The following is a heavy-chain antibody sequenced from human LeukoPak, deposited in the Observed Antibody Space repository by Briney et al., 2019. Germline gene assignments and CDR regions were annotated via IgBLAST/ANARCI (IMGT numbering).Heavy chain of an antibody. CDR1: GGSTSSYY. V-gene: IGHV4-59*08. J-gene: IGHJ6*02. CDR2: IFPSGST. CDR3: ARQGNHYYYGMDV. Sequence: SETLSLTCTVSGGSTSSYYWSWVRQPPGKGLEWIGYIFPSGSTAYNPSLKSRVTTSVDTSKNQFSLKLSSVTAADTAVYYCARQGNHYYYGMDVWGQGTTVTVSS.